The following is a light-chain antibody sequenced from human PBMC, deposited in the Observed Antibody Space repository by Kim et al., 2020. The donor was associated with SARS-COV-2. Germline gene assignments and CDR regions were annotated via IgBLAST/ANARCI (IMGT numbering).Light chain of an antibody. CDR3: QQYTTSPPEYT. CDR1: QSISSEF. CDR2: GAS. V-gene: IGKV3-20*01. Sequence: PGERATLSCRASQSISSEFLAWYQQISGQPPRLLIFGASNRAAGIPDRFSGGGSGTDFTLTITRLEPADSAIYYCQQYTTSPPEYTFGQGTKLEI. J-gene: IGKJ2*01.